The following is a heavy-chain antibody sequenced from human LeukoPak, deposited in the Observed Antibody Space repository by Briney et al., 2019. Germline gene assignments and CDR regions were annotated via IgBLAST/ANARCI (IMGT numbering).Heavy chain of an antibody. CDR1: GFTFRDYW. J-gene: IGHJ3*02. CDR2: ISSSSSYI. Sequence: AGGSLRLSCAASGFTFRDYWMTWVRKAPGKGLEWVSSISSSSSYIYYADSVKGRFTISRDNAKNSLYLQMNSLRAEDTAVYYCARDLYCSSTSCYRAFDIWGQGTMVTVSS. D-gene: IGHD2-2*01. CDR3: ARDLYCSSTSCYRAFDI. V-gene: IGHV3-21*01.